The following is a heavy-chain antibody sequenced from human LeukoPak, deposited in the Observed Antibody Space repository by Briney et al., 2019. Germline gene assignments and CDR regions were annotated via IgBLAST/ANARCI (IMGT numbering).Heavy chain of an antibody. J-gene: IGHJ4*02. V-gene: IGHV4-4*02. CDR1: GGSISSSNW. CDR3: ARGGGGYDSLDY. D-gene: IGHD5-12*01. Sequence: PSETLSLTCAVSGGSISSSNWWSWVRQPPGKGLEWIGEIYHSGSTYYNPSLKSRVTISVDTSKNQFSLKLSSVTAADTAVYYCARGGGGYDSLDYWGQGTLVTVSS. CDR2: IYHSGST.